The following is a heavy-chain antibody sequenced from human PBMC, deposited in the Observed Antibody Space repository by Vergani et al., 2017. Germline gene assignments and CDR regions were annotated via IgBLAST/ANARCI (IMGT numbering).Heavy chain of an antibody. D-gene: IGHD3-10*01. J-gene: IGHJ6*02. CDR2: IIPILGIA. CDR1: GGTFSSYT. V-gene: IGHV1-69*08. CDR3: ARDYYGSVNYYYGMDV. Sequence: QVQLVQSGAEVKKPGSSVKVSCKASGGTFSSYTISWVRQAPGQGLEWMGRIIPILGIANYAQKFQGRVTITADKSTSTAYMELSSLRSEDTAVYYCARDYYGSVNYYYGMDVWGQGTTVTGSS.